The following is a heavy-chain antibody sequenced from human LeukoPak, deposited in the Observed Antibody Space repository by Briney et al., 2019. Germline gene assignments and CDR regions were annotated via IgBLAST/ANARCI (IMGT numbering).Heavy chain of an antibody. V-gene: IGHV3-23*01. CDR3: ASGPSGYSSSGAFDI. Sequence: GGSLRLSCAASGFTFSSYAMTWVRQAPGKGLAWVSSISKSDGSTYYADSVKGRFTISRDNSKNTLYLQMNSLRAEDTAVYYCASGPSGYSSSGAFDIWGQGTMVTVSS. CDR2: ISKSDGST. CDR1: GFTFSSYA. D-gene: IGHD6-13*01. J-gene: IGHJ3*02.